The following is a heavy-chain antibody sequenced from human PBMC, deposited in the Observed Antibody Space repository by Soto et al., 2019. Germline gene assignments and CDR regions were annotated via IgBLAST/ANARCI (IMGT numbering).Heavy chain of an antibody. D-gene: IGHD2-21*02. Sequence: PSETLSLTCAVSGGSMSSSHWWSWVRQPPGKGLEWIGYIHHSGSILYNPSLKSRVTISVDTFKNQFSLHLSSVTAADTAVYSCAREDDGGDSLDVWGQGTTVTVSS. V-gene: IGHV4-4*02. J-gene: IGHJ6*02. CDR2: IHHSGSI. CDR1: GGSMSSSHW. CDR3: AREDDGGDSLDV.